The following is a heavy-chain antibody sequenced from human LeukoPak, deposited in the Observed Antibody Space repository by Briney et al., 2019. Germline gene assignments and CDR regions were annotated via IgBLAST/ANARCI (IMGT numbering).Heavy chain of an antibody. CDR1: GGTFSSYA. J-gene: IGHJ4*02. D-gene: IGHD3-10*01. CDR2: IIPIFGTA. CDR3: ARGAAYGSGSYYSPFDY. Sequence: GASVKVSCKASGGTFSSYAISWVRQAPGQGLEWMGGIIPIFGTANYAEKLQGRVTITADESTSTAYMELSSLRSEDTAVYYCARGAAYGSGSYYSPFDYWGQGTLVTVSS. V-gene: IGHV1-69*13.